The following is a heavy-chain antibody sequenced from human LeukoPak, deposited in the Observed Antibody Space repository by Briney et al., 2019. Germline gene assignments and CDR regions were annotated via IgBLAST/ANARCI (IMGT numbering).Heavy chain of an antibody. Sequence: PSETLSLTCAVYGGSFSGYYWSWIRQPPGKGLGWIGEINHSGSTNYNPSLKSRVTMSVDTSKNQFSLKLSSVTAAGTAVYYCARALRNWYFDLWGRGTLVTVSS. CDR3: ARALRNWYFDL. J-gene: IGHJ2*01. V-gene: IGHV4-34*01. D-gene: IGHD5/OR15-5a*01. CDR2: INHSGST. CDR1: GGSFSGYY.